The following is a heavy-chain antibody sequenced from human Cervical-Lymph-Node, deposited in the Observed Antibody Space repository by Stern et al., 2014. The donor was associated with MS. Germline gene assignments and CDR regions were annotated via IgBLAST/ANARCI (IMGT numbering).Heavy chain of an antibody. D-gene: IGHD6-13*01. CDR3: ARDEAAAGPYYYYGMDV. V-gene: IGHV3-33*01. CDR1: GFTFSSYG. Sequence: VQLEESGGGVVQPGRSLRLSCAASGFTFSSYGMHWFRQAPGKGLEWVAVIWYVGSNKYYADSVKGRFTISRDNSKNTLYLQMNSLRAEDTAVYYCARDEAAAGPYYYYGMDVWGQGTTVTVSS. J-gene: IGHJ6*02. CDR2: IWYVGSNK.